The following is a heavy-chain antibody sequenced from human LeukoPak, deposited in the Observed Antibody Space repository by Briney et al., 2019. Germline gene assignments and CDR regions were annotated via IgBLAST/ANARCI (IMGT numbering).Heavy chain of an antibody. CDR2: IYYSGST. J-gene: IGHJ4*02. V-gene: IGHV4-31*03. D-gene: IGHD3-22*01. Sequence: SQTLSLTCTVSGGSISSGGYYWCWIRQHPGKGLEWIGYIYYSGSTYYNPSLKSRVTISVDTSKNQFSLKLSSVTAADTAVYYCARAYYDSSGDDYFDYWGQGTLVTVSS. CDR1: GGSISSGGYY. CDR3: ARAYYDSSGDDYFDY.